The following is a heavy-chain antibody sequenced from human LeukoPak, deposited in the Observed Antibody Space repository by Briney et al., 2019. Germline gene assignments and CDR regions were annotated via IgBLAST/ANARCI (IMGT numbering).Heavy chain of an antibody. Sequence: GGSLRLSCTASGFMFSSNGMHWVRQAPGKGLEWVAGLSYDGSNEYYADSVKGRFTISRDNSKNTLFLQMNSLRADDTAVYYCAKDRSSSWSFDYWGQGTLVTVSS. CDR2: LSYDGSNE. CDR1: GFMFSSNG. J-gene: IGHJ4*02. V-gene: IGHV3-30*18. CDR3: AKDRSSSWSFDY. D-gene: IGHD6-13*01.